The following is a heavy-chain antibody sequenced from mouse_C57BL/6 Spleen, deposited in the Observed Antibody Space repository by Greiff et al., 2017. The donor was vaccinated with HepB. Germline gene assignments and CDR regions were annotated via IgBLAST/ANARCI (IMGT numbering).Heavy chain of an antibody. CDR1: GYTFTSYW. CDR2: TNPTNGRT. CDR3: ARIKKIVATYFDY. J-gene: IGHJ2*01. D-gene: IGHD1-1*01. Sequence: VKLQESGAELVKAGASVKMSCKASGYTFTSYWMHWVKQRLGQGLEWFAETNPTNGRTYYNEKFKSKATLTVDKSSSTAYMLLSGPTFEDSAVYYGARIKKIVATYFDYWGQGTTLTVSS. V-gene: IGHV1S81*02.